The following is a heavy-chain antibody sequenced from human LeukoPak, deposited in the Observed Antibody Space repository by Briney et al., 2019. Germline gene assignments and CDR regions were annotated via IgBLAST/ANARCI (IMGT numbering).Heavy chain of an antibody. CDR3: ARGAAAGPNWFDP. CDR1: GFTFSSYS. D-gene: IGHD6-13*01. V-gene: IGHV3-21*01. J-gene: IGHJ5*02. CDR2: ISSSSSYI. Sequence: GGSPRLSCAASGFTFSSYSMTWVRQAPGKGLEWVSSISSSSSYIYYADSVKGRFTISRDNAKNSLYLQMNSLRAEDTAVYYCARGAAAGPNWFDPWGQGTLVTVSS.